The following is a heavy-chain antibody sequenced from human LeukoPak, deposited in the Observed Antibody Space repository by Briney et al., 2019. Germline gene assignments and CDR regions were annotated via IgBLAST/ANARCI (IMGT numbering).Heavy chain of an antibody. Sequence: ASVKVSCKASGYTFTSYDINWVRQATGQGLEWMGWMNPNSGNTGYAQKFQGRVTMTRNTSISTAYMELSSLRSEDTAVYYCARDLAWGRHHPMDVWGQGTTVTVSS. J-gene: IGHJ6*02. V-gene: IGHV1-8*01. CDR3: ARDLAWGRHHPMDV. D-gene: IGHD3-16*01. CDR2: MNPNSGNT. CDR1: GYTFTSYD.